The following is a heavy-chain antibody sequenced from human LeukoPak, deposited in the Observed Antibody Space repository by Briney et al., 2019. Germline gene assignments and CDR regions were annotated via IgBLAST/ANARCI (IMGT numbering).Heavy chain of an antibody. CDR2: ISSSSSYI. CDR1: GFTFSSYS. V-gene: IGHV3-21*01. D-gene: IGHD2-15*01. CDR3: ARSSCSGGSCYRGAVDY. Sequence: GGSLRLSCAASGFTFSSYSMNWVRQAPGKGLEWVSSISSSSSYIYYADSVKGRFTISRDNAKNSLCLQMNSLRAEDTAVYYCARSSCSGGSCYRGAVDYWGQGTLVTVSS. J-gene: IGHJ4*02.